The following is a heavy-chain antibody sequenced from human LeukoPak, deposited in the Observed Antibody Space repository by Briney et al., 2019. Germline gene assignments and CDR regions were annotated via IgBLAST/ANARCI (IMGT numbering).Heavy chain of an antibody. CDR2: ISAYNGNT. D-gene: IGHD2-2*01. Sequence: ASVKVSCKASGYTFTSYGISWVRQAPGQGLEWMGWISAYNGNTNYAQKPQGRVTMTTDTSTSTAYMELRSLRSDDTAVYYCARDRYCSSTSCYANDAFDIWGQGTMVTVSS. CDR1: GYTFTSYG. V-gene: IGHV1-18*01. CDR3: ARDRYCSSTSCYANDAFDI. J-gene: IGHJ3*02.